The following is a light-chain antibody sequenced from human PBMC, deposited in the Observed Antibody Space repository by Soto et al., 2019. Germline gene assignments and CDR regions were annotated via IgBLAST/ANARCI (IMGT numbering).Light chain of an antibody. CDR1: TSDVGGYDY. J-gene: IGLJ1*01. Sequence: QSVLTQPASVSGSPGQSITISCTGTTSDVGGYDYVSWYQQHPGKAPKLLIFEVRNRPSGVSSRFSGSRSANSASLTISGLQAEDEADYYSSSFTTSSTYVFGTGTQLTVL. V-gene: IGLV2-14*01. CDR3: SSFTTSSTYV. CDR2: EVR.